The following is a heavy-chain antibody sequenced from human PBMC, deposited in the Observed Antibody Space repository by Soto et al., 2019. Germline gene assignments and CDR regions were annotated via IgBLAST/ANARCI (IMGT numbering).Heavy chain of an antibody. V-gene: IGHV4-30-4*01. J-gene: IGHJ4*02. CDR2: IYYSGST. D-gene: IGHD3-22*01. CDR3: ARGSYYYDGSGYYHY. CDR1: GGSISSGDYY. Sequence: PSETLSLTCTVSGGSISSGDYYWSWIRQPPGKGLEWIGYIYYSGSTYYNPSLKSRVTISVDTSKNQFSLKLSSVTAAFTAVYYCARGSYYYDGSGYYHYWGQGTLVTVSS.